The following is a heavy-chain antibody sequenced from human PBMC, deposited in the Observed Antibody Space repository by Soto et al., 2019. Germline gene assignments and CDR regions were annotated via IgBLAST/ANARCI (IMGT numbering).Heavy chain of an antibody. D-gene: IGHD5-12*01. Sequence: GGSLRLSCVVSGFIINTYGMSWVRQAPGKGLEWVSSISGGGGSTYYAESVKGRFTISRDNSKNTLYLQMNSLRDEGTAVYYCAKTRGYPYYFDYWGQGTLVTVSS. V-gene: IGHV3-23*01. CDR1: GFIINTYG. CDR3: AKTRGYPYYFDY. CDR2: ISGGGGST. J-gene: IGHJ4*02.